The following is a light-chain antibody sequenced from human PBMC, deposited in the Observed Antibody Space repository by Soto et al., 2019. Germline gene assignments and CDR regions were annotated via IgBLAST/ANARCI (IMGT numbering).Light chain of an antibody. Sequence: EIVLTQSPATLSLSPGERATLSCRASQIVGGNLAWYQQKPGQAPRLLISDASSRATGIPARFSGSGSGTDFILTISSLEPEDFATYYCQQRSKWPLTFGGGTEVEIK. CDR3: QQRSKWPLT. CDR1: QIVGGN. CDR2: DAS. V-gene: IGKV3-11*01. J-gene: IGKJ4*01.